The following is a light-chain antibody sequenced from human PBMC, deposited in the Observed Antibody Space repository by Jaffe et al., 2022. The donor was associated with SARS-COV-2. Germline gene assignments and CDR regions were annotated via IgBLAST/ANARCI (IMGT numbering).Light chain of an antibody. CDR1: QSISVH. Sequence: DIQMTQSPSSLSASIGDSVTISCRASQSISVHLNWYQQRPGKAPKLLIYLASTLQSGVPSRFSGTGSETDFTLTISSLQPEDYATYYCQQSHTTPLTFGGGTRVDIK. CDR3: QQSHTTPLT. V-gene: IGKV1-39*01. J-gene: IGKJ4*01. CDR2: LAS.